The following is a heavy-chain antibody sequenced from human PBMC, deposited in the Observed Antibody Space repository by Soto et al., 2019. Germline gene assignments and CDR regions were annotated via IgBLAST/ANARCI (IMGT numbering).Heavy chain of an antibody. CDR1: GGSISSSSYY. Sequence: QLQLQESGPGLVKPSETLSLTCTVSGGSISSSSYYWGWIRQPPGKGLEWIGSIYYSVCTYYNPSLNLRVTISVDTSKNHFSLKLSSVTAADTAVYYCARLLRGYYDFWSGYQYYFDYWGQGTLVTVSS. D-gene: IGHD3-3*01. V-gene: IGHV4-39*01. J-gene: IGHJ4*02. CDR3: ARLLRGYYDFWSGYQYYFDY. CDR2: IYYSVCT.